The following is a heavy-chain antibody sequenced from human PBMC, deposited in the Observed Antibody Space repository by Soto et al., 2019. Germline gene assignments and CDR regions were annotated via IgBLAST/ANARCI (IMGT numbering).Heavy chain of an antibody. D-gene: IGHD6-13*01. Sequence: QVQLVQSGAEVKKPGASVKVSCKASRYTFTSYYMHWVRQAPGQGLEWMGIINPSGGSTSYAQKCQGRVTMTRDTSTSTVYMELSSLRSEDTAVYYCARDIAAAGSGYWGQGTLVTVSS. CDR1: RYTFTSYY. CDR3: ARDIAAAGSGY. J-gene: IGHJ4*02. CDR2: INPSGGST. V-gene: IGHV1-46*03.